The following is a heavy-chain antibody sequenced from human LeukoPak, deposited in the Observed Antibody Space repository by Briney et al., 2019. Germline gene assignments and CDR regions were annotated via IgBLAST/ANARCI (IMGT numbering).Heavy chain of an antibody. J-gene: IGHJ4*02. Sequence: GGSLRLSCAASGFTFSSYAMSWVRQAPGKGLEWVSAISGSGGSTYYADSVKGRFTISRDNSKNTLYLQMNSLRAEDTAVYHCAKDTHDSSGYYDLWGQGTLVTVSS. CDR1: GFTFSSYA. D-gene: IGHD3-22*01. CDR3: AKDTHDSSGYYDL. V-gene: IGHV3-23*01. CDR2: ISGSGGST.